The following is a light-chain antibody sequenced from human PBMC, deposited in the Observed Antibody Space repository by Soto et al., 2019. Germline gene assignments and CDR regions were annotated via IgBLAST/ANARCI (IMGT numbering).Light chain of an antibody. CDR3: CSYAGTYTFDV. CDR1: SSDVGGYNY. V-gene: IGLV2-11*01. Sequence: QSALTQPRSVSGSPGQSVTISCTGTSSDVGGYNYVSWYQQHPGKAPKLMIYDVSKRPSGVRDRLSGSTSGNTASLTNSGFQGEDEAHYYCCSYAGTYTFDVFGPGTKLTVL. CDR2: DVS. J-gene: IGLJ1*01.